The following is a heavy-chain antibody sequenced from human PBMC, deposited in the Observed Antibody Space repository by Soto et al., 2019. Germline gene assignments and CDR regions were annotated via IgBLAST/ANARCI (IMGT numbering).Heavy chain of an antibody. CDR3: AKDIGPQIAAAGSS. V-gene: IGHV3-9*01. CDR2: ISWNSGSI. D-gene: IGHD6-13*01. Sequence: EVQLVESGGGLVQPGRSLRLSCAASGFSFDDCAMHWVLQAPGKGLEWVSGISWNSGSIGYADSVKGRFTISRDNAKNSLYLHMNSLRAEDTALYYCAKDIGPQIAAAGSSWGQGTLVTVSS. CDR1: GFSFDDCA. J-gene: IGHJ5*02.